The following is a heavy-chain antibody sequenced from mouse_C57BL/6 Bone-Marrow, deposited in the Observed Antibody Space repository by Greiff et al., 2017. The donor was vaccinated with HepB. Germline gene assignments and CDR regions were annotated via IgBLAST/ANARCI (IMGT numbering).Heavy chain of an antibody. CDR1: GYTFTSYW. J-gene: IGHJ2*01. D-gene: IGHD3-2*02. Sequence: QVQLQQPGAELVMPGASVKLSCKASGYTFTSYWMHWVKQRPGQGLEWIGEIDPSDSYTNYNQKFKGKSTLTVDKSSSTAYMQLSSLTSEDSAVYYCARGELRGRPFDYWGQGTTLTVSS. CDR3: ARGELRGRPFDY. CDR2: IDPSDSYT. V-gene: IGHV1-69*01.